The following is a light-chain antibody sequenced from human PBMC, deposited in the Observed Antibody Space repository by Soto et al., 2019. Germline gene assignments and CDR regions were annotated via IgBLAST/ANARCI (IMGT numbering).Light chain of an antibody. V-gene: IGKV1-9*01. CDR1: QDIAIY. J-gene: IGKJ4*01. CDR2: AAS. CDR3: QQLRMYPST. Sequence: IRLNPSPSSLSESVGDRVPITCRASQDIAIYLAWYQQKPGEAPKLLIYAASTLYGGVPSRFSGSGSGTDFALTITSLQAEDFATYYCQQLRMYPSTFGGGTKVDI.